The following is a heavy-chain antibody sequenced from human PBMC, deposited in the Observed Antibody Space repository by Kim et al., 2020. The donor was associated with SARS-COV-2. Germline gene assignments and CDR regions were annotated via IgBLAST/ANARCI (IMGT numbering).Heavy chain of an antibody. V-gene: IGHV7-4-1*02. CDR3: VRDSPSHGSYFDS. D-gene: IGHD1-26*01. Sequence: TYDQGFTGRFVFSLDTSVSTAYLQISSLRAEDSAVYYCVRDSPSHGSYFDSWGQGTLVTVSS. J-gene: IGHJ4*02.